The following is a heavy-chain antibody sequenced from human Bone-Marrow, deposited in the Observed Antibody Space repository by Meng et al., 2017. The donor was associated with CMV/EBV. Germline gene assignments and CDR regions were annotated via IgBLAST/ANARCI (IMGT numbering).Heavy chain of an antibody. Sequence: GGSLRLSCAASGFTFSSYAMHWVRQAPGKGLEWVAFISYDGSNKYYADSVKGRFIISRDNSKNTLYLQMNSLRAEDTAVYYCAKDRQWELLGDYYYYYGMDVWGQGTTVTVSS. V-gene: IGHV3-30-3*01. CDR2: ISYDGSNK. CDR3: AKDRQWELLGDYYYYYGMDV. CDR1: GFTFSSYA. D-gene: IGHD1-26*01. J-gene: IGHJ6*02.